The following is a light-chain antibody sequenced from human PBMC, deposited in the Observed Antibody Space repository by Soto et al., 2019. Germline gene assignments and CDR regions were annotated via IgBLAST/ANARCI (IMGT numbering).Light chain of an antibody. CDR3: QQYNSYPLT. CDR1: QSITRW. V-gene: IGKV1-5*01. CDR2: DAT. Sequence: DIQMTQSPSTLSASVGDRVTITCRADQSITRWLAWFQQKPGKAPSLLIYDATNLQPGVPSRFSGSGSGTEFTLTISSLKPDDFATYYCQQYNSYPLTFGPGTKVDIK. J-gene: IGKJ3*01.